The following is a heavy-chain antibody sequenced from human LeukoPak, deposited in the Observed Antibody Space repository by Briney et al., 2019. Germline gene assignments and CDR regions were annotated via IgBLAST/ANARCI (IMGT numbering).Heavy chain of an antibody. J-gene: IGHJ4*02. CDR3: ARRGSYLQGFDY. Sequence: PSETLSLTCTVSGGSISNYYWSWIRQPPGKGLEWIGYIYHSGSTYYNPSLKSRVTISVDRSKNQFSLKLSSVTAADTAVYYCARRGSYLQGFDYWGQGTLVTVSS. CDR2: IYHSGST. D-gene: IGHD1-26*01. CDR1: GGSISNYY. V-gene: IGHV4-59*12.